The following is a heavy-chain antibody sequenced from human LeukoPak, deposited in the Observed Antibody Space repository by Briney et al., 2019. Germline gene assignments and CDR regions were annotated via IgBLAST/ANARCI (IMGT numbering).Heavy chain of an antibody. CDR1: GFTFSSYE. V-gene: IGHV3-48*03. D-gene: IGHD6-19*01. Sequence: GGSLRLSCAASGFTFSSYEMNWVRQAPGKGLEWVSYISSSGSIIYYADSVKGRFTISRDNAKNSLYLQMNSLRADDMALYYCAKGGIAGAVNASDIWGQGTMVTVSS. CDR2: ISSSGSII. J-gene: IGHJ3*02. CDR3: AKGGIAGAVNASDI.